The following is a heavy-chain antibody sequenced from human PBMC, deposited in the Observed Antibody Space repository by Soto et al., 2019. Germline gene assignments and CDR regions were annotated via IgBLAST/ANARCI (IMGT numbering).Heavy chain of an antibody. CDR2: INHSGST. CDR1: GGSFSNYY. D-gene: IGHD2-8*02. V-gene: IGHV4-34*01. J-gene: IGHJ4*02. CDR3: ARGPSDIVLVVTATGNSFDC. Sequence: QVQLQQWGAGLLKPSETLSLTCAVYGGSFSNYYWSWIRQPPGKGLEWMGEINHSGSTNYNPTLNSLVTISIDTSRNQFSLKLSSVTAADTAVYYCARGPSDIVLVVTATGNSFDCWGQGTLVTVSS.